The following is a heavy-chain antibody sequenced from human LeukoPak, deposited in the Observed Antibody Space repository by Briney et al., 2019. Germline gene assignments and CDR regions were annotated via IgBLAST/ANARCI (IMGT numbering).Heavy chain of an antibody. CDR1: GFDFSSNW. D-gene: IGHD7-27*01. CDR3: ATSLGPLTEY. CDR2: IKGDGIST. Sequence: PGGSLRLSCAASGFDFSSNWMHWVRHAPGQGLVWVSRIKGDGISTNYADSVKGRFTISRDNAKNTLYLQMNSLRAEDTALYYCATSLGPLTEYWGQGTLVTVSS. J-gene: IGHJ4*02. V-gene: IGHV3-74*01.